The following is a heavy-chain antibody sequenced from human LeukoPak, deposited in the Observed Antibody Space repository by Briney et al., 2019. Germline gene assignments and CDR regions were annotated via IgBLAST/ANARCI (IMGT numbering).Heavy chain of an antibody. CDR2: IYSAGYK. CDR3: ARAPFGSNWYFDY. V-gene: IGHV3-53*01. J-gene: IGHJ4*02. D-gene: IGHD6-13*01. Sequence: GGSLRLSCAVSGFTFSGYDMNWVRQAPGKGLEWVSVIYSAGYKYYADSVKGRFTISRDNSKNTLYLQMNNLRAEDTDVYYCARAPFGSNWYFDYWGEGTLVTVFS. CDR1: GFTFSGYD.